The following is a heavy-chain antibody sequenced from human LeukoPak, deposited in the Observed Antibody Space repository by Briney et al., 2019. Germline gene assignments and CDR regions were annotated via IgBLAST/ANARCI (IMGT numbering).Heavy chain of an antibody. D-gene: IGHD1-26*01. CDR1: GGSISSGGYY. CDR2: IYHSGST. V-gene: IGHV4-30-2*01. CDR3: ARGGLVGITTCYFDS. J-gene: IGHJ4*02. Sequence: SQTLSLTCTVSGGSISSGGYYWSWIRQPPGKGLEWIGYIYHSGSTYYNPSLKSRVTISVDRSKNQFSLKLSSVTAADTAVYYCARGGLVGITTCYFDSWGQGTLVTVSS.